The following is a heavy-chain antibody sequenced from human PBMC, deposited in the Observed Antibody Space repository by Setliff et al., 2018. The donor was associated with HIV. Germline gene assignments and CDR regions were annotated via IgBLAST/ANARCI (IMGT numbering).Heavy chain of an antibody. Sequence: PSETLSLTCAVYGGSFSGYYWSWIRQPAGKGPEWIGHIYTNGYTNYNPALKSRVTISVDTSKNQFSLRLTSVTAADTAVYYCARAPPGIQNDAFDVWGQGTMVTVSS. J-gene: IGHJ3*01. CDR1: GGSFSGYY. V-gene: IGHV4-59*10. CDR2: IYTNGYT. CDR3: ARAPPGIQNDAFDV.